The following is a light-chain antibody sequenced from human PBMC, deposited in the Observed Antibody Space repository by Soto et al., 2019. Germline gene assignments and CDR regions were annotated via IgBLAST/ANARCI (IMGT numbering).Light chain of an antibody. V-gene: IGLV2-14*03. CDR1: SSDVGGYNY. J-gene: IGLJ1*01. Sequence: QSVLTQPASVSGSPGQSSPISYTGTSSDVGGYNYVSWYQHHPGKAPKLIIYDVSNRPSGVSIRFSGSKSDNTASLTISGLQPEDEADYHCSSYTTSNTRQIVFGTGTKVTVL. CDR3: SSYTTSNTRQIV. CDR2: DVS.